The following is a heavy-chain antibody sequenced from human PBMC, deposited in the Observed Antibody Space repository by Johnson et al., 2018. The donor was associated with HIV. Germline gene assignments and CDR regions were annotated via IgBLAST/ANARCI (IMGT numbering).Heavy chain of an antibody. D-gene: IGHD1-26*01. CDR1: RFTFSSYA. Sequence: VQLVESGGGLVQPGESLRLSCAASRFTFSSYAMHWVRQAPGKGLEWVSGISWNSGSMDYADSVKGRFTISRDNAKNSLYLQMNSLRAEDTALYYCAKAHSGSYSVAFDIWGQWTMVTVSS. CDR3: AKAHSGSYSVAFDI. CDR2: ISWNSGSM. V-gene: IGHV3-9*01. J-gene: IGHJ3*02.